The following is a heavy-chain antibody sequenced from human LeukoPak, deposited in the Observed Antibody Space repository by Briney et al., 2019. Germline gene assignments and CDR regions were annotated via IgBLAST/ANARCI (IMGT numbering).Heavy chain of an antibody. V-gene: IGHV4-59*13. D-gene: IGHD3/OR15-3a*01. CDR2: VYYSGST. CDR3: AREGTGYYTGFDY. J-gene: IGHJ4*02. CDR1: GGSISSYS. Sequence: PSETLSLTCTVSGGSISSYSWSWIRQPPGKGLEWIGCVYYSGSTNYNPSLKSRVTISVDTSKNHFSLNLTSLIAADTAVYYCAREGTGYYTGFDYWGQGTLVTVSS.